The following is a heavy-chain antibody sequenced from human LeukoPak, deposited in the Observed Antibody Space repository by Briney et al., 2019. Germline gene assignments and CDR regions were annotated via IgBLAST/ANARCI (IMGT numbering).Heavy chain of an antibody. CDR2: ITTSGGST. D-gene: IGHD6-13*01. V-gene: IGHV3-23*01. Sequence: GGSLRLSCAASGFTFSTYAMSWVRQAPGKGLEWVSAITTSGGSTYYADSVKGRFTISRDNSKNTLYLQMNSLRAEDTALYYASGHGSNSYWGQGTLVTVSS. CDR1: GFTFSTYA. CDR3: SGHGSNSY. J-gene: IGHJ4*02.